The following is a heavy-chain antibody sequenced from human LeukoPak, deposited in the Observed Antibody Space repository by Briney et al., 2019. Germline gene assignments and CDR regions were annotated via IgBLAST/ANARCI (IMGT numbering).Heavy chain of an antibody. J-gene: IGHJ3*02. CDR2: ISGSGGST. V-gene: IGHV3-23*01. Sequence: GGSLRLSCAASGFTFSSYAMSWVRQAPGKGLEWVSAISGSGGSTYYADSVKGRFTISRDNAKNTLYLQMKSLRAEDTAVYYCARELIYGNDAFDIWGQGTMVTVSS. D-gene: IGHD3-16*01. CDR1: GFTFSSYA. CDR3: ARELIYGNDAFDI.